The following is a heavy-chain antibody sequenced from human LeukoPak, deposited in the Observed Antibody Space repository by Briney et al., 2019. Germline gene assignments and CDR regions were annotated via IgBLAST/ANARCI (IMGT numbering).Heavy chain of an antibody. D-gene: IGHD2-2*01. CDR2: INHSGST. V-gene: IGHV4-34*01. CDR1: GGSFSGYY. J-gene: IGHJ4*02. CDR3: ARGDVGYCSSTSCFHFDY. Sequence: PSETLSLTCAVYGGSFSGYYWSWIRQPPGKGLEWIGEINHSGSTNYNPSLKSRVTISVDTSKNQFSLKLSSVTAADTAVYYCARGDVGYCSSTSCFHFDYWGQGTLVTVSS.